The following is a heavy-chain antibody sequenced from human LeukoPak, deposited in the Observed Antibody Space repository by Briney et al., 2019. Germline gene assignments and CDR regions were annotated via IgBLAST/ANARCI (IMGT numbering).Heavy chain of an antibody. CDR3: ARVLAVAGHYYFDY. Sequence: SETLSLTRTVSGGSISSYYWSWIRQPPGKGLEWIGYIYHSGSTNYNPSLKSRVTISVDTSKNQFSLKLSSVTAADTAVYYCARVLAVAGHYYFDYWGQGTLVTVSS. CDR2: IYHSGST. J-gene: IGHJ4*02. D-gene: IGHD6-19*01. V-gene: IGHV4-59*01. CDR1: GGSISSYY.